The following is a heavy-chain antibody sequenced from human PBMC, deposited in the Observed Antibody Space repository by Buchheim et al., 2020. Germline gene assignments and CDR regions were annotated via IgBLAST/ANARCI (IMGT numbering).Heavy chain of an antibody. CDR3: ARAGGPYYYGCDY. CDR1: GFTFSSYE. CDR2: ISSSGRTI. J-gene: IGHJ4*02. D-gene: IGHD3-10*01. V-gene: IGHV3-48*03. Sequence: EVQLVESGGGLVQPGGSLRLSCAASGFTFSSYEMNWVRQAPGKGLEWVSYISSSGRTIYYADSVKGRFTISRDKAKKSLYLQMNSLRAEDTALYYCARAGGPYYYGCDYWGQGTL.